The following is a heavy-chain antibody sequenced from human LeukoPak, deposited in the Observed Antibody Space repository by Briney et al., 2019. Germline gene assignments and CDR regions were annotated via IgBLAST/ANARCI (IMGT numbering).Heavy chain of an antibody. J-gene: IGHJ5*02. CDR1: GGSFSGYY. Sequence: SETLSLTCAVYGGSFSGYYWSWIRQPPGKGLEWIGEINHSGSTDYNPSLKSRVTISVDTSKNQFSLKLSSVTAADTAVYYCARFSRFTGYNWFDPWGQGTLVTVSS. V-gene: IGHV4-34*01. D-gene: IGHD3-3*01. CDR3: ARFSRFTGYNWFDP. CDR2: INHSGST.